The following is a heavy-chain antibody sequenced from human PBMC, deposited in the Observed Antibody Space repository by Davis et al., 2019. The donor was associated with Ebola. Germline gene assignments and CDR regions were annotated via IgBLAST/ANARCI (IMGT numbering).Heavy chain of an antibody. V-gene: IGHV1-69*13. Sequence: SVKVSCKASGGTFSSYAISWVRQAPGQGLEWMGGIIPIFGTANYAQKFQGRVTITADESTSTAYMELSSLRSEDTAVYYCARTATVTTDTAIHPNWFDPWGQGTLVTVSS. CDR1: GGTFSSYA. CDR2: IIPIFGTA. D-gene: IGHD4-17*01. CDR3: ARTATVTTDTAIHPNWFDP. J-gene: IGHJ5*02.